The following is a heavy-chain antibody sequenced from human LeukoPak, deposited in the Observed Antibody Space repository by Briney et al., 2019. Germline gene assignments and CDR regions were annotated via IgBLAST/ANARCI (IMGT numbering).Heavy chain of an antibody. Sequence: PSETLSLTCTVSGGSISSGNYYWTWIRQPAGKGLEWIGRIYTSGSTNYNPSLKSRVTISVDTSKNQFSLKLSSVTAADTAVYYCAREKKQGIVLMVYAKSYFDYWGQGTLVTVSS. CDR1: GGSISSGNYY. D-gene: IGHD2-8*01. CDR3: AREKKQGIVLMVYAKSYFDY. CDR2: IYTSGST. J-gene: IGHJ4*02. V-gene: IGHV4-61*02.